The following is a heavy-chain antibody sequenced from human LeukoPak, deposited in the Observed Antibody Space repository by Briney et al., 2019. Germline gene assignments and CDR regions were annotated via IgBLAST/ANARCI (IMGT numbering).Heavy chain of an antibody. CDR1: GGSISSGGYY. CDR2: IYYSGST. V-gene: IGHV4-30-4*08. J-gene: IGHJ4*02. CDR3: AREGVRDGYADY. D-gene: IGHD5-24*01. Sequence: SQTLSLTCTVSGGSISSGGYYWSWIRQHPGKGLEWIGYIYYSGSTYYNPSLKSRVTISVDTSKNQFSLKLSSVTAADTAVYYCAREGVRDGYADYWGQGTLVTVSS.